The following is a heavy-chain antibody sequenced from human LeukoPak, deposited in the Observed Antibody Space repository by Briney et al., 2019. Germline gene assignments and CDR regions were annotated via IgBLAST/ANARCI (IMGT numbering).Heavy chain of an antibody. CDR1: GFTFSSYA. Sequence: GGSLRLSCAASGFTFSSYAMSWVRQAPGKGLEWVSAISGNGGSTYYADSVKGRFTISRDNSKNTLYLQMNSLRAEDTAVYYCAKDEGYDFWSGYYKGYYFDYWGQGTLVTVSS. CDR2: ISGNGGST. V-gene: IGHV3-23*01. J-gene: IGHJ4*02. CDR3: AKDEGYDFWSGYYKGYYFDY. D-gene: IGHD3-3*01.